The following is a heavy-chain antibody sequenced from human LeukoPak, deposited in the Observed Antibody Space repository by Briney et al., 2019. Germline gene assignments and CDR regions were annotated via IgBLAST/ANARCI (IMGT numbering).Heavy chain of an antibody. D-gene: IGHD2-21*02. J-gene: IGHJ4*02. V-gene: IGHV1-2*06. CDR2: INPNSGGT. CDR3: ARSVLRGIVVVTAGY. CDR1: GYTFTGYY. Sequence: ASVKVSCKASGYTFTGYYMHWVLQAPGQGLEWMGRINPNSGGTNYAQKFQGRVTMTRDTSISTAYMELSRLRSDDTAVYYCARSVLRGIVVVTAGYWGQGTLVTVSS.